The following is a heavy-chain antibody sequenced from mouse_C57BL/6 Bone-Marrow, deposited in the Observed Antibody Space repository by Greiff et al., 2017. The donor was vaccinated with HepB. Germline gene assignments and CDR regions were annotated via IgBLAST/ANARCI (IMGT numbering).Heavy chain of an antibody. CDR2: ISYDGSN. J-gene: IGHJ3*01. CDR1: GNTITSGYD. Sequence: ESGPGRGKLSQWMSLTCSVTGNTITSGYDWNWIRQFPGKKFEGMGYISYDGSNNYNPSLKNRISITRDTSKNQFFLKLNSVTTEDTATYYCARDGSYYDYDGFAYWGQGTLVTVSA. D-gene: IGHD2-4*01. V-gene: IGHV3-6*01. CDR3: ARDGSYYDYDGFAY.